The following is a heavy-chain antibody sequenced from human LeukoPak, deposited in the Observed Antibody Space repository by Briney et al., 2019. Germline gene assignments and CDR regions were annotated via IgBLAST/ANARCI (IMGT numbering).Heavy chain of an antibody. CDR1: GYTFTGYY. Sequence: RASVKVSCKASGYTFTGYYMHWVRQAPGQGLEWMGWINPNSGGTNYAQKFQGRVTMTRDTSISTAYMELSRLRSDDTAVYYCAREGYSSSSGFDYWGQGTLVTVSS. CDR3: AREGYSSSSGFDY. V-gene: IGHV1-2*02. CDR2: INPNSGGT. D-gene: IGHD6-6*01. J-gene: IGHJ4*02.